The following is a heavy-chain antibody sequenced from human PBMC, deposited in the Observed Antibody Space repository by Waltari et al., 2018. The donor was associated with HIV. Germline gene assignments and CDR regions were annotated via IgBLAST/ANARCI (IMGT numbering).Heavy chain of an antibody. CDR1: GGSFSDFY. Sequence: QVHLQQWGAGLLKPSETLSLTCAIYGGSFSDFYWRWIRQPPGKGLEWIGEINHSGITNYNPSLKSRVTILVDTSKNQFSLKLSSVTAADTAVYYCARPYYFDSSGHKGGDAFDIWGQGTMVTVSP. D-gene: IGHD3-22*01. CDR2: INHSGIT. CDR3: ARPYYFDSSGHKGGDAFDI. J-gene: IGHJ3*02. V-gene: IGHV4-34*01.